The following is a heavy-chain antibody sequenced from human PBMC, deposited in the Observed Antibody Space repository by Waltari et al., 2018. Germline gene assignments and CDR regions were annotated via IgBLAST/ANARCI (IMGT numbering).Heavy chain of an antibody. CDR1: GYTFTDYY. D-gene: IGHD3-3*01. CDR2: VDPEDGET. V-gene: IGHV1-69-2*01. CDR3: ATSPLRFLEWVNWFDP. Sequence: EVQLVQSGAEVKTPGAPVKISCKASGYTFTDYYMHWVQQSPGKGLEWMGRVDPEDGETIYAEKFQGRVTITADTSTDTAYMELTSLRSEDTAVYYCATSPLRFLEWVNWFDPWGQGTLVTVSS. J-gene: IGHJ5*02.